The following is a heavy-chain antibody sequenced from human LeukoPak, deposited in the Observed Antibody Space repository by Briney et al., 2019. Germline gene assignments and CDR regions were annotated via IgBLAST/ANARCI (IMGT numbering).Heavy chain of an antibody. CDR1: GFTFSSYS. CDR3: ARENEFGSGMDV. J-gene: IGHJ6*02. D-gene: IGHD3-10*01. CDR2: IYSEGNT. Sequence: PGGSLRLSCAASGFTFSSYSMNWVRRAPGKGLQWVSVIYSEGNTYYADSVKGRLTISRDKSRNTLYLQMNNLRAEDTALYYCARENEFGSGMDVWGQGTTVTVSS. V-gene: IGHV3-53*01.